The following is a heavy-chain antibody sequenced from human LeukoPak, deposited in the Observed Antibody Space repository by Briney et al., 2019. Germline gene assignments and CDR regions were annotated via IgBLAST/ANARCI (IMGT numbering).Heavy chain of an antibody. D-gene: IGHD2-2*01. CDR2: INSDGSST. CDR1: GSTFSSYW. J-gene: IGHJ6*03. V-gene: IGHV3-74*01. CDR3: ARVTGYQLLAGYFYYMDV. Sequence: PGGSLRLSCAASGSTFSSYWMHWVRQAPGKGLVWVSRINSDGSSTTYADSVRGRFTISRDNAKNTLYLQMNSLRAEDTAVYYCARVTGYQLLAGYFYYMDVWGKGTTVTVSS.